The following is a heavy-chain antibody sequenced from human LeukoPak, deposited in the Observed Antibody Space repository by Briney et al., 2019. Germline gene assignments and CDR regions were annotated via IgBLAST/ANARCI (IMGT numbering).Heavy chain of an antibody. D-gene: IGHD3-22*01. CDR2: IYYSGST. J-gene: IGHJ4*02. V-gene: IGHV4-39*07. Sequence: SSETLSLTCTVSGGSISSSSYYWGWIRQPPGKGLEWIGSIYYSGSTYYNPSLKSRVTMSVDTSKNQFSLRLSSVTAADTAVYYCARDRYYYDSSGYYWLFDYWGQGTLVTVSS. CDR3: ARDRYYYDSSGYYWLFDY. CDR1: GGSISSSSYY.